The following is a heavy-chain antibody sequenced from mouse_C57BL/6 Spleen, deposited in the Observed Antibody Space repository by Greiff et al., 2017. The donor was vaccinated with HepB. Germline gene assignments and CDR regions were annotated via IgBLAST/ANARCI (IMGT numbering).Heavy chain of an antibody. D-gene: IGHD2-5*01. V-gene: IGHV1-80*01. CDR3: ASSNYWYFDV. J-gene: IGHJ1*03. Sequence: VKLMESGAELVKPGASVKISCKASGYAFSSYWMNWVKQRPGKGLEWIGQIYPGDGDTNYNGKFKGKATLTADKSSSTAYMQLSSLTSEDSAVYFCASSNYWYFDVWGTGTTVTVSS. CDR1: GYAFSSYW. CDR2: IYPGDGDT.